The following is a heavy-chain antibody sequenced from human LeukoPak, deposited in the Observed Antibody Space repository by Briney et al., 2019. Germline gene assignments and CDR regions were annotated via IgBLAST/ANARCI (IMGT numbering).Heavy chain of an antibody. D-gene: IGHD6-13*01. V-gene: IGHV3-9*01. J-gene: IGHJ4*02. CDR2: INWNSSYI. CDR3: AKDTTATGTGNFDY. CDR1: GFTFSSYA. Sequence: GGSLRLSCAASGFTFSSYAMSWVRQAPGKGLQWVSGINWNSSYIGLADFVKGRVTISRDNAKNSLYLNMNSLRAEDTALYYCAKDTTATGTGNFDYWGQGTLVTVSS.